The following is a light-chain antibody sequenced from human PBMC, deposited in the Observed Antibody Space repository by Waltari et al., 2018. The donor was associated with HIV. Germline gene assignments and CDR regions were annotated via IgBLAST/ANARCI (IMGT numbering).Light chain of an antibody. CDR1: QSISNW. V-gene: IGKV1-5*03. J-gene: IGKJ1*01. CDR3: QQYYLYPWT. CDR2: KAS. Sequence: DIQMTQSLSTLSASIGDRATITCRASQSISNWLAWYQQKPGKAPKRLIYKASTLEGGVPSRFSGSGSGTEFTLTINSLQPDDFATYFCQQYYLYPWTFGQGAKVEI.